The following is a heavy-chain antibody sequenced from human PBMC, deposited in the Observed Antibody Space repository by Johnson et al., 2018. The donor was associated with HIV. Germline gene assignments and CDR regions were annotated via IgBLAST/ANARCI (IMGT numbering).Heavy chain of an antibody. CDR3: ARDFKDSSSWYGAFDI. D-gene: IGHD6-13*01. V-gene: IGHV3-30-3*01. CDR1: GFTFSSYA. Sequence: VQLVESGGGVVQPGRSLRLSCAASGFTFSSYAMHWVRQAPGKGLEWVAVISYDGSNKYYADSVKGRFTISRDNSKNTLYLQINSLRAEDTAVYYCARDFKDSSSWYGAFDIWGQGTMVTVSS. J-gene: IGHJ3*02. CDR2: ISYDGSNK.